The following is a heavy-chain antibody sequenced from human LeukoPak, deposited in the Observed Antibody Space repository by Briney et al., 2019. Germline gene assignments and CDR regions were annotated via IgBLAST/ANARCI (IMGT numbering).Heavy chain of an antibody. V-gene: IGHV1-69*13. Sequence: SVKVSCKASGGTFSSYAISWVRQAPGQGLEWMGGISPIFGTANYAQKFQGRVTITADESTSTAYMELSSLRSEDTAVYYCARVLWSGYTNHNWFDPWGQGTLVTVSS. D-gene: IGHD3-3*01. CDR2: ISPIFGTA. J-gene: IGHJ5*02. CDR1: GGTFSSYA. CDR3: ARVLWSGYTNHNWFDP.